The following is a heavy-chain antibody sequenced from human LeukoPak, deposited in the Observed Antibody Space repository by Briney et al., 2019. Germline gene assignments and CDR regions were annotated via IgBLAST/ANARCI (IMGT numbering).Heavy chain of an antibody. Sequence: PGGSLNFSFAAPGFTLDVNALPWVGQARGRGWKWAFLISWDGGSTYYADSVKGRFTISRDNSKNSLYLQMNSLRAEDTALYYCAKDGEGYCSSTSCYLLDYWGQGTLVTVSS. J-gene: IGHJ4*02. D-gene: IGHD2-2*01. V-gene: IGHV3-43D*03. CDR2: ISWDGGST. CDR1: GFTLDVNA. CDR3: AKDGEGYCSSTSCYLLDY.